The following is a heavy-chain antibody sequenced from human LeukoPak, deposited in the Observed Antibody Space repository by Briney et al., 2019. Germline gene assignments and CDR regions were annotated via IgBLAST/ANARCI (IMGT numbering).Heavy chain of an antibody. V-gene: IGHV4-34*01. CDR1: GGSFSGYF. CDR3: ARELYYDSSGFGAFDI. J-gene: IGHJ3*02. D-gene: IGHD3-22*01. Sequence: SETLSLTCAVYGGSFSGYFWSWIRQPPGKGLEWIGEVNHSGSTNYNPSLKSRVTISVDTSKNQFSLKLSSVTAADTAVYYCARELYYDSSGFGAFDIWGQGTMVTVSS. CDR2: VNHSGST.